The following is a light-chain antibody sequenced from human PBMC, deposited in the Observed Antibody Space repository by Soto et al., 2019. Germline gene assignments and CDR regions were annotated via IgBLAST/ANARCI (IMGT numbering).Light chain of an antibody. J-gene: IGKJ1*01. CDR3: QQYNRYRT. CDR1: QSVSSW. CDR2: KAS. V-gene: IGKV1-5*03. Sequence: DIQMTQSPSTLSASVGGRVTITCRASQSVSSWLAWYQQKPGKAPKLLIYKASSLESGVPSRFSGSESGTEFTLTISSLQPDDFATYYCQQYNRYRTFGQGTKV.